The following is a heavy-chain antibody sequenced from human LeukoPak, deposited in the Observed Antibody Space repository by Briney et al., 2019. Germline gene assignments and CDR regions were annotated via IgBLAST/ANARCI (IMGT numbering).Heavy chain of an antibody. D-gene: IGHD3-10*02. J-gene: IGHJ4*02. Sequence: PGGSLRLSCAASGFTFSSYAMNWVRQAPGKGLEWVSVISVSGGGTFYADSVKGRFTISRDNSKNTLYLQMNSLRAEDTAVYYCAKDSVPAAMFAWFDDWGQGTLVTVSS. CDR1: GFTFSSYA. V-gene: IGHV3-23*01. CDR3: AKDSVPAAMFAWFDD. CDR2: ISVSGGGT.